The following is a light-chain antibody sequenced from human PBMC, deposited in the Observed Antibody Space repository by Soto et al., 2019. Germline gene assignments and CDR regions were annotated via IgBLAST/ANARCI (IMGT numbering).Light chain of an antibody. Sequence: ETVLTQSPGTLSLSPGERATLSCRASQSLSSSYSAWYQQKPGQAPRLLIYGASNRATGIPDRFSGSGSGTDFTLTISSLEPEDFAVYYCQQRSNWLWTFGQGTKVDIK. CDR3: QQRSNWLWT. CDR1: QSLSSSY. V-gene: IGKV3D-20*02. CDR2: GAS. J-gene: IGKJ1*01.